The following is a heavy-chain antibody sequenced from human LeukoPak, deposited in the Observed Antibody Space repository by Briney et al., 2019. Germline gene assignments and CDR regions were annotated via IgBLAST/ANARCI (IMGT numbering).Heavy chain of an antibody. CDR3: ARFYYDSSGYYYVAY. D-gene: IGHD3-22*01. CDR1: GGSFSGYY. J-gene: IGHJ4*02. Sequence: SETLSLTCAVYGGSFSGYYWSWIRQPPGKGLEWIGEINHSGSTNYNPSLKSRVTISVDTSKNQFSLKLSSVTAADAAVYYCARFYYDSSGYYYVAYWGQGTLVTVSS. CDR2: INHSGST. V-gene: IGHV4-34*01.